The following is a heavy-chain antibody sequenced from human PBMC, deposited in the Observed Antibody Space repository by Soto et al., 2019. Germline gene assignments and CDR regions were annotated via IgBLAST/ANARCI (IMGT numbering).Heavy chain of an antibody. V-gene: IGHV4-31*03. CDR3: AREVVEGYSGQQNWFDP. CDR2: IYYSGST. J-gene: IGHJ5*02. Sequence: QVQLQESGPGLVKPSQTLSLTCTVSGGSISSGGYYWSWIRQHPGKGLEWIGYIYYSGSTYYNPSLKSRVTISVDTSKNHFSLKLSSVTAADTAVYYCAREVVEGYSGQQNWFDPWGQGTLVTVSS. D-gene: IGHD5-12*01. CDR1: GGSISSGGYY.